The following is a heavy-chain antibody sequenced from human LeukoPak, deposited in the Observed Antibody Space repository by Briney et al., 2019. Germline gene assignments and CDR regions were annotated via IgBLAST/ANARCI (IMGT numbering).Heavy chain of an antibody. J-gene: IGHJ4*02. CDR3: ARRYYYDSTGYYYYSYFDY. CDR1: GYTFTCYG. Sequence: ASVKVSCKASGYTFTCYGISWVRQAPGQGREWMGWISAYNGNTNYAQKLQGRVTMTTDTSTSTAYMELRSLRSDDTAVYYCARRYYYDSTGYYYYSYFDYWGQGTLVTVSS. V-gene: IGHV1-18*01. CDR2: ISAYNGNT. D-gene: IGHD3-22*01.